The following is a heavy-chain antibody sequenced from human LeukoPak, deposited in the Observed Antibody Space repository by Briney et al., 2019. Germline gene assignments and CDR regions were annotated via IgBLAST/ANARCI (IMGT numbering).Heavy chain of an antibody. J-gene: IGHJ4*02. Sequence: SETLSLTCAVYGGSFSGYYWSWIRQPPGKGLEWIGEINHSGSTNYNPSLKSRVTISVDTSKNQFSLKLSSVTAADTAVYYCAGEGAMVRGVPPFDYWGQGTLVTVSS. CDR3: AGEGAMVRGVPPFDY. CDR1: GGSFSGYY. D-gene: IGHD3-10*01. V-gene: IGHV4-34*01. CDR2: INHSGST.